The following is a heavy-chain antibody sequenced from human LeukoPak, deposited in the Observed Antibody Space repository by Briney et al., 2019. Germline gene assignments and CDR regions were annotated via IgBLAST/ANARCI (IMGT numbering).Heavy chain of an antibody. V-gene: IGHV3-30*01. CDR2: ISDDGSNK. Sequence: PGGSLRLSCAASGFTFSSYSMHWVRQAPGKGPEGVALISDDGSNKFYADSVKGRFTISRDNSKNTLYLQMTSLRAEDTAVYYCARETSGLTDAFDIWGQGTMVTASS. CDR1: GFTFSSYS. J-gene: IGHJ3*02. D-gene: IGHD2-21*01. CDR3: ARETSGLTDAFDI.